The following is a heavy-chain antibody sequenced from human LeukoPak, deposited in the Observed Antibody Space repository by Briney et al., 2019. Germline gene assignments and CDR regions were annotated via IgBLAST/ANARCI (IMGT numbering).Heavy chain of an antibody. Sequence: SETLSLTCTVSGGSISSYYWSWIRQPPGKGLEWIGYIYYSGSTNYNPSLKSRVTISVDTSKNQFSLKLSSVTAADTAVYYCARDTMVRGVIGPPPTYWGQGTLVTVSS. CDR3: ARDTMVRGVIGPPPTY. D-gene: IGHD3-10*01. V-gene: IGHV4-59*12. J-gene: IGHJ4*02. CDR1: GGSISSYY. CDR2: IYYSGST.